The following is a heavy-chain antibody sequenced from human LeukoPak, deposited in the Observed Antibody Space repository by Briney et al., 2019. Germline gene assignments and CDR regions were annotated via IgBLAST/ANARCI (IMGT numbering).Heavy chain of an antibody. CDR3: AGDGLPYYNFWSGYPY. V-gene: IGHV3-20*04. J-gene: IGHJ4*02. Sequence: PGGSLRLSCVASGFIFDNYGLSWVRQVPGKGLDWVSGINWNGDSTGYVDSVKGRFTISRDNAKNSLYLQMNSLRAEDTAFYSCAGDGLPYYNFWSGYPYWGQGILVTVSS. D-gene: IGHD3-3*01. CDR1: GFIFDNYG. CDR2: INWNGDST.